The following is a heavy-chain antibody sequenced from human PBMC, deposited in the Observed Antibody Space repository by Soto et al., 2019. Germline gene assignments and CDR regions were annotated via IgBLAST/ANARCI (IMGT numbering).Heavy chain of an antibody. V-gene: IGHV1-18*01. J-gene: IGHJ4*02. Sequence: QVHLVQSGAEVKRPGASVTVSCKASGYSFTNYGISWVRQAPGQGLEWMGWISGHNGNTNYAQKLQGRVTMTTDTSTSTADMELRSLRSDDTAVYYCARDYYGLGSPRSHFFYWGQGTLFTVSS. CDR1: GYSFTNYG. D-gene: IGHD3-10*01. CDR3: ARDYYGLGSPRSHFFY. CDR2: ISGHNGNT.